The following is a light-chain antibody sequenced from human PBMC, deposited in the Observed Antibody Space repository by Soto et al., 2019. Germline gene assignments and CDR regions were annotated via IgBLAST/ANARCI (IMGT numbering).Light chain of an antibody. J-gene: IGKJ1*01. CDR2: GVS. V-gene: IGKV3-20*01. CDR3: QHYGTSPLT. Sequence: EIVLTQSPATLSLSPGERATLSCRASQSVSSTYFAWYQQKPGQAPRLLIYGVSSRATGIPDRFSGSGSGTDFTLTISRLEPEDFAVYFCQHYGTSPLTFGQGSKV. CDR1: QSVSSTY.